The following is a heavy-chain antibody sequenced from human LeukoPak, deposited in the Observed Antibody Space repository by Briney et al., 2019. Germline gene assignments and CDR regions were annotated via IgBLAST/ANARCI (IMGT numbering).Heavy chain of an antibody. D-gene: IGHD3-22*01. CDR3: ARSEYYYDSSTASYYYYGMDV. CDR1: GGSISSSSYY. CDR2: IYYSGST. V-gene: IGHV4-39*07. J-gene: IGHJ6*02. Sequence: PSETLSLTCTVSGGSISSSSYYWGWIRQPPGKGLEWIGSIYYSGSTYYNPSLKSRVTMSVDTSKNQFSLKLSSVTAADTAVYYCARSEYYYDSSTASYYYYGMDVWGQGTTVTVSS.